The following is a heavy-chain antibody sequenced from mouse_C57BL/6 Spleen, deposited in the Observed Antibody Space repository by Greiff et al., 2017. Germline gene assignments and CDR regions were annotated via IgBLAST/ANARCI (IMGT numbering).Heavy chain of an antibody. Sequence: VMLVESGPELVKPGASVKISCKASGYAFSSSWMNWVKQRPGKGLEWIGRIYPGDGYTNYNGKFKGKATLTADKSSSTAYMQLSSLTSEDSAVYFCARDGYGSTQFAYWGQGTLVTVSA. V-gene: IGHV1-82*01. CDR3: ARDGYGSTQFAY. CDR2: IYPGDGYT. D-gene: IGHD1-1*01. J-gene: IGHJ3*01. CDR1: GYAFSSSW.